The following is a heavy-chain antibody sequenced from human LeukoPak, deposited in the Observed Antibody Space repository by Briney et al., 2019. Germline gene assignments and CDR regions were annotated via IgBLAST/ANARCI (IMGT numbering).Heavy chain of an antibody. Sequence: PSETLSLTCTVSGGSISSYYWSWIRQPPGKGLEWIGYSSYSGSTNYNPSLKGRVTVSGDAPKNQFSLKLSSVSAADTAVYYCAAGGDGMATILLEYWGQGTLVTVSS. CDR2: SSYSGST. V-gene: IGHV4-59*08. J-gene: IGHJ4*02. CDR3: AAGGDGMATILLEY. D-gene: IGHD5-24*01. CDR1: GGSISSYY.